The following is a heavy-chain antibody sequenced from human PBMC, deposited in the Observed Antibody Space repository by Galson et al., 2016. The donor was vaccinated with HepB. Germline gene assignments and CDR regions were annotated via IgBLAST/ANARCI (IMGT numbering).Heavy chain of an antibody. J-gene: IGHJ6*02. D-gene: IGHD2-21*01. CDR2: ISPYNGNT. Sequence: SVKVSCKASGYTFTNYAISWVRQAPGQGLEWMGWISPYNGNTNYAQELQGRVTMTTDTSTSTAYMELRSLRSDDTAVYYCAKIGHSGGYGLDVWGQGTTVTFAS. CDR1: GYTFTNYA. CDR3: AKIGHSGGYGLDV. V-gene: IGHV1-18*01.